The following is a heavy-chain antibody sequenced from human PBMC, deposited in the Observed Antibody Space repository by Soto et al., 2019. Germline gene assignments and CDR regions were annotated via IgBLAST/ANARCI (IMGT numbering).Heavy chain of an antibody. CDR2: IYYTGST. D-gene: IGHD3-10*01. V-gene: IGHV4-59*01. CDR3: ARESAGSGRNNWFDP. Sequence: QVPLQESGPRLVKPSETLSLTCTVSGGSISSYYWSWVRQPPGKGLEWIGYIYYTGSTYYNPSLKSRVTMSIDTSRSLLLCQLTSVTAAATAVYYCARESAGSGRNNWFDPWGQGTLVTVSS. J-gene: IGHJ5*02. CDR1: GGSISSYY.